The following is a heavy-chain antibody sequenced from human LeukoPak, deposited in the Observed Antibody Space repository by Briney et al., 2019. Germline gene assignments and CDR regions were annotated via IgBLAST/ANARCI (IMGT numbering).Heavy chain of an antibody. J-gene: IGHJ3*02. V-gene: IGHV1-2*02. CDR1: GYTSTGYY. Sequence: ASVKVSCKASGYTSTGYYMHWVRQAPGQGLEWMGWINPNSGGTNYAQKFQGRVTMTRDTSISTAYMELSRLRSDDTAVYYCAGDLYYYDSTDAFDIWGQGTMVTVSS. D-gene: IGHD3-22*01. CDR2: INPNSGGT. CDR3: AGDLYYYDSTDAFDI.